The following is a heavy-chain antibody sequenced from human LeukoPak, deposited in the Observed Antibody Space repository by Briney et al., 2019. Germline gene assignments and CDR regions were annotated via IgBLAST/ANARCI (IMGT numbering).Heavy chain of an antibody. CDR2: IYSGGST. J-gene: IGHJ6*03. CDR1: GFTVSSNY. Sequence: GGSLRLSCAASGFTVSSNYMSWVRQAPGKGLEWVSVIYSGGSTYYADSVKGRFTISRDNSKNTLYLQMNSLRAEDTAVYYCAREGWSSSSGHYYYMDVWGKGTTVTVSS. CDR3: AREGWSSSSGHYYYMDV. V-gene: IGHV3-53*01. D-gene: IGHD6-6*01.